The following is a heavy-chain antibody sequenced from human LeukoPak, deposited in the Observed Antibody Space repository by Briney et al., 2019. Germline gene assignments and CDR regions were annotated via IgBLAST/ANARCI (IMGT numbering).Heavy chain of an antibody. CDR1: GGSISSYY. CDR3: ARDERITMVRGVIPPTD. Sequence: KPSETLSLTCTVSGGSISSYYWSWIRQPPGKGLEWIGHIYYGGSTYYNPSLKSRLTISVDRSKNQFSLKLSSVTAADTAVYYCARDERITMVRGVIPPTDWGQGTLVTVSS. V-gene: IGHV4-59*12. D-gene: IGHD3-10*01. CDR2: IYYGGST. J-gene: IGHJ4*02.